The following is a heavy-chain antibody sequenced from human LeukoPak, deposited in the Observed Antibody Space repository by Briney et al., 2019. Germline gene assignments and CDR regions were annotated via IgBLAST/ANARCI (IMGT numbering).Heavy chain of an antibody. J-gene: IGHJ4*02. CDR1: GFTYSSYA. Sequence: SGGSLRLSCAASGFTYSSYAMSWVRQAPGKGLEWVSAISGSGGSTYYADSVKGRFTISRDNTKNTLYLQMNSLRAEDTAVYYSAKDNYGNFDYWGQGTLVRVSS. V-gene: IGHV3-23*01. CDR3: AKDNYGNFDY. D-gene: IGHD4-17*01. CDR2: ISGSGGST.